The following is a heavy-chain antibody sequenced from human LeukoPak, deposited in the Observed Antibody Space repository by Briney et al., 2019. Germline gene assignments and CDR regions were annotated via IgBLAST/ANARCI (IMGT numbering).Heavy chain of an antibody. CDR2: INPSGGST. CDR3: ARDLKESYDFWSGYPYFDY. D-gene: IGHD3-3*01. J-gene: IGHJ4*02. V-gene: IGHV1-46*01. CDR1: GYTFTSYY. Sequence: GASVKVSCKASGYTFTSYYMHWVRQAPGQGLEWMGIINPSGGSTSYAQKFQGRVTMTRDTSTSTAYMELSSLRSEDTAVYYCARDLKESYDFWSGYPYFDYWGQGTLVTVSS.